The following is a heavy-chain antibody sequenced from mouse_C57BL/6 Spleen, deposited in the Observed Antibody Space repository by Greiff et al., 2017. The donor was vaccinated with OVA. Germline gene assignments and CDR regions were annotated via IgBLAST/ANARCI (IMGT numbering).Heavy chain of an antibody. CDR2: ISYDGSN. D-gene: IGHD2-3*01. J-gene: IGHJ3*01. CDR3: ARGRYDGYYRFAY. CDR1: GYSITSGYY. Sequence: EVQLQESGPGLVKPSQSLSLTCSVTGYSITSGYYWNWIRQFPGNKLEWMGYISYDGSNNYNPSLKNRISITRYTSKNQFFLKLNSVTTEDTATYYCARGRYDGYYRFAYWGQGTLVTVSA. V-gene: IGHV3-6*01.